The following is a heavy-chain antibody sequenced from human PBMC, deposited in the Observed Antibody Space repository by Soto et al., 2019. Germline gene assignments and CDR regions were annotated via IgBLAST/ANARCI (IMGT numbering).Heavy chain of an antibody. CDR1: GGSFSGYS. CDR2: INHSGST. Sequence: ETLSRTCTVYGGSFSGYSWSWIRQPPGKGLEWIGEINHSGSTNYNPSLKSRVTISVDTSKNQFSLKLSYVTAADTAVYYCARGLANYYDSSGYFQYFDYWGQGTLVTVSS. J-gene: IGHJ4*02. D-gene: IGHD3-22*01. CDR3: ARGLANYYDSSGYFQYFDY. V-gene: IGHV4-34*01.